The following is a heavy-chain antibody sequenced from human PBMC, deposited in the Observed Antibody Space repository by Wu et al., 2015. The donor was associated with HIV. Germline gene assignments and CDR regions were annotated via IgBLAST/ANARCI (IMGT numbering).Heavy chain of an antibody. J-gene: IGHJ5*02. D-gene: IGHD6-6*01. Sequence: QVQLMQSGPEMKKPGASVKVSCKASGYTFTSYGISWVRQAPGQGLEWMGWISAYNGNTNYAQKLQGRVTMTRDTSISTAYMELSRLRSDDTAVYYCARGSSWGRNWFDPWGQEPWSPSPQ. CDR1: GYTFTSYG. CDR2: ISAYNGNT. CDR3: ARGSSWGRNWFDP. V-gene: IGHV1-18*01.